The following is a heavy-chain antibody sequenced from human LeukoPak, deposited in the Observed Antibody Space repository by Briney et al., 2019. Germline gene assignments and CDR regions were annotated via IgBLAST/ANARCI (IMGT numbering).Heavy chain of an antibody. V-gene: IGHV4-59*01. Sequence: SETLSLTCSVSGGSISTYYWNWIRQTPGKGLEWIGHISYGNTDYNPSLKSRVTISVDTSKNQFSLKLTSVTAADTAVYYCARDKAHSYGRYFDPWGQGALVTVSS. CDR1: GGSISTYY. CDR3: ARDKAHSYGRYFDP. J-gene: IGHJ5*02. D-gene: IGHD5-18*01. CDR2: ISYGNT.